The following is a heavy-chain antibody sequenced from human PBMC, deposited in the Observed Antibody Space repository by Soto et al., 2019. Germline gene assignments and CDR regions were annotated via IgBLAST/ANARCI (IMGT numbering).Heavy chain of an antibody. CDR2: INPSGGST. D-gene: IGHD5-12*01. CDR3: ARDTPVDIVATIGFQYQDGYDY. CDR1: GYTFTSYY. J-gene: IGHJ4*02. Sequence: ASVKVSCKASGYTFTSYYMHWVRQAPGQGLEWMGIINPSGGSTSYAQKFQGRVTMTRDTSTSTVYMELSSLRSEDTAVYYCARDTPVDIVATIGFQYQDGYDYWGQGTLVT. V-gene: IGHV1-46*03.